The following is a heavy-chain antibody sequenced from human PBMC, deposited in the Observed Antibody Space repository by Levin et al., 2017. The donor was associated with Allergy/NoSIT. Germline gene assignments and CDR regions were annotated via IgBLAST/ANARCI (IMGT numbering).Heavy chain of an antibody. Sequence: GGSLRLSCAASGFSISDHYMSWIRQAPGKGPEWISYISRDGSNIHYGGSLKGRFTISSDNAKNSLYLRMSSLSVEDTAVYYCARQSVLGGVMDVWGQGTTVIVS. V-gene: IGHV3-11*01. CDR3: ARQSVLGGVMDV. D-gene: IGHD3-16*01. CDR1: GFSISDHY. J-gene: IGHJ6*02. CDR2: ISRDGSNI.